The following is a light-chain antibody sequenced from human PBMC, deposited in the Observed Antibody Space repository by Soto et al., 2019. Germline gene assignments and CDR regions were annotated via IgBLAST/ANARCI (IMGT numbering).Light chain of an antibody. CDR2: GAS. CDR1: QSVSSSY. V-gene: IGKV3-20*01. J-gene: IGKJ1*01. Sequence: EIVLTQSPGTLSLSPGERATLSCRASQSVSSSYLAWYQQKPGQAPRLLIYGASSRATGIPDRFSGSGSGTDFTLTISRLVPEDFAVYYCQQYGSSPVTFGQGTKVEIK. CDR3: QQYGSSPVT.